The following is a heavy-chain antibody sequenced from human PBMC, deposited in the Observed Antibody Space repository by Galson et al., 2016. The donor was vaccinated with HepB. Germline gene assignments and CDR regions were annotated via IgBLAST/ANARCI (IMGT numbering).Heavy chain of an antibody. Sequence: SETLSLTCAVSGVSISTDNWWSWVRQPPGKGLEWIGEIYHSGTTNCNPSPMSRVTISVDKSKNQFSLKLNSVTAADTAVYYCARGQLIHGFDPWGQGTLVTVSS. V-gene: IGHV4-4*02. CDR3: ARGQLIHGFDP. CDR1: GVSISTDNW. D-gene: IGHD1-1*01. CDR2: IYHSGTT. J-gene: IGHJ5*02.